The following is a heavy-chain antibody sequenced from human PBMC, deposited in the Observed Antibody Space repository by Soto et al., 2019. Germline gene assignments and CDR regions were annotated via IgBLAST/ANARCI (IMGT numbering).Heavy chain of an antibody. CDR2: INPTGGRA. CDR3: SRLTTMVREINDDPFDF. CDR1: GYTFTSYD. Sequence: ASVKVSCKASGYTFTSYDINWVRQATGQGLEWMGVINPTGGRASYAPKFQGRVTLTRDTSTSTAYMELSSLRSDDTAVYFCSRLTTMVREINDDPFDFWGQGTLVTVSS. J-gene: IGHJ4*03. V-gene: IGHV1-46*03. D-gene: IGHD3-10*01.